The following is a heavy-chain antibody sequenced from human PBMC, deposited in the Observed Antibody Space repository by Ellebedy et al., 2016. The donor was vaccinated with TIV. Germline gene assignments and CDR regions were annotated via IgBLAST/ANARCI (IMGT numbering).Heavy chain of an antibody. CDR3: ARQGPYDFDLDY. CDR1: GGSINSFY. Sequence: MPSETLSLTCTVSGGSINSFYWSWIRQPPGEGLEWIGYFYYTGSTNYNPSLKRRVTISVDTSKNQDSLKLRSLTAADTAVYFCARQGPYDFDLDYWGQGILVTVSS. D-gene: IGHD3-3*01. V-gene: IGHV4-59*08. CDR2: FYYTGST. J-gene: IGHJ4*02.